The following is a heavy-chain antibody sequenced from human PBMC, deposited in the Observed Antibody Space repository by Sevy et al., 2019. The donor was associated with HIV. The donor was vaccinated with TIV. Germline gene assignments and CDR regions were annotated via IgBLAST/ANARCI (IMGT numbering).Heavy chain of an antibody. V-gene: IGHV1-2*02. CDR3: ARSEDYYDSSGYSQPFDY. J-gene: IGHJ4*02. CDR2: IXPNSGGT. D-gene: IGHD3-22*01. CDR1: GYTFTGYY. Sequence: ASVKVSCKASGYTFTGYYMHWVXXXXGQGLXXMGXIXPNSGGTNYAQKFQGRVTMTRDTSISTAYMELSRLRSDDTAVYYCARSEDYYDSSGYSQPFDYWGQGTLVTVSS.